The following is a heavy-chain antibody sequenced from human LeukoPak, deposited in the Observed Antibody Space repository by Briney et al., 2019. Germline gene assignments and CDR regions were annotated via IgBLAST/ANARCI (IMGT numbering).Heavy chain of an antibody. V-gene: IGHV3-66*01. J-gene: IGHJ4*02. CDR3: ASIMVRGVIPPFDY. CDR2: IYSGGST. Sequence: PGRSLRLSCAASGFTVSSNYMSWVRQAPGKGLEWVSVIYSGGSTYYADSVKGRFTISRDNSKNTLYLQMNSLRAEDTAVYYCASIMVRGVIPPFDYWGQGTLVTVSS. CDR1: GFTVSSNY. D-gene: IGHD3-10*01.